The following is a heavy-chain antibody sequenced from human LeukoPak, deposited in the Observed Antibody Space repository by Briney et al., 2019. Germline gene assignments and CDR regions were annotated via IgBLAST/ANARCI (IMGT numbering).Heavy chain of an antibody. V-gene: IGHV4-34*01. CDR1: GGSFSGYY. Sequence: SETLSLTCAVYGGSFSGYYWSWIRQPPGKGLEWIGDINHSGSTNYNPSLKSPVTISVDTSKNQFSLKLSYVTAADTAVYYCARALPHLLSFGELSYYYYGMDVWGQGTTVTVS. J-gene: IGHJ6*02. D-gene: IGHD3-10*01. CDR2: INHSGST. CDR3: ARALPHLLSFGELSYYYYGMDV.